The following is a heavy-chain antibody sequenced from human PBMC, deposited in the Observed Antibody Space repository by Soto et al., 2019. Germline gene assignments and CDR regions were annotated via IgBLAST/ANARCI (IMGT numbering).Heavy chain of an antibody. D-gene: IGHD6-19*01. CDR2: IIPIFGTA. Sequence: ASVQVSCKASGGTFSSYAISGVRQAPGQGLEWMGGIIPIFGTANYAQKFQGRVTITADESTSTAYMELSSLRSEDTAVYYCAREDSSGWRDFDYWGQGTLVTVSS. CDR3: AREDSSGWRDFDY. V-gene: IGHV1-69*13. J-gene: IGHJ4*02. CDR1: GGTFSSYA.